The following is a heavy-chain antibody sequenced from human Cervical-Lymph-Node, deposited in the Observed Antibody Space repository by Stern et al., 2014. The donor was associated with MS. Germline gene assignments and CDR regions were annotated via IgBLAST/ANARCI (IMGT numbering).Heavy chain of an antibody. V-gene: IGHV3-13*01. D-gene: IGHD1-1*01. CDR3: ARFDSWKGTFDY. Sequence: EEQLVESGGGLVQPGGSLRLSCAASGFTFSSYDMHWVRQATGKGLEWVSAIGTAGDTYYPGSVKGRFTISRENAKNSLYLQMNSLRAGDTAVYYCARFDSWKGTFDYWGQGTLVTVSS. CDR2: IGTAGDT. J-gene: IGHJ4*02. CDR1: GFTFSSYD.